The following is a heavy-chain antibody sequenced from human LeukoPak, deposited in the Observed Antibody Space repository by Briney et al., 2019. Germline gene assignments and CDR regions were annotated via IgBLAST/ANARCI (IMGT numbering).Heavy chain of an antibody. D-gene: IGHD6-19*01. CDR2: ISYDGSNK. Sequence: GGSLRLSCAASGFTFSSYAMHWVRQAPGKGLEWVSVISYDGSNKYYADSVKGRFTISRDNSKNTLYLQMNSVRVADTAVCYCPRVGMSSGCDYFDCWGQGTLVTVSS. CDR3: PRVGMSSGCDYFDC. V-gene: IGHV3-30-3*01. J-gene: IGHJ4*02. CDR1: GFTFSSYA.